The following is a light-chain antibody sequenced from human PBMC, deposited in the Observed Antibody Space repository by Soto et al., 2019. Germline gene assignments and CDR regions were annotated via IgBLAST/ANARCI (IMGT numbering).Light chain of an antibody. Sequence: QSVLTQPPSVSGSPVQSVTISCTGNSSDVGSYNRVSWYQQPPGTDPKLMIDEVSNRPSGVPDRFSGSKSGNTASLTISGLQAEDEADYYGSSYTSSSTFVVFGGGTKLPVL. J-gene: IGLJ2*01. CDR3: SSYTSSSTFVV. CDR1: SSDVGSYNR. V-gene: IGLV2-18*02. CDR2: EVS.